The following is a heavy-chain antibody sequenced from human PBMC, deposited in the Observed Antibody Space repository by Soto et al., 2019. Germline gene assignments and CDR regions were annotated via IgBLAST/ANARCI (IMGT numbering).Heavy chain of an antibody. Sequence: ASVKVSCKASGGTFSSYTISWVRQAPGKGLEWMGGFDPEDGETIYAQKFQGRVTMTEDTSTDTAYMELSSLRSEDTAVYYCATVGYDSSGYTRDAFDIWGQGTMVTVSS. CDR3: ATVGYDSSGYTRDAFDI. CDR1: GGTFSSYT. D-gene: IGHD3-22*01. J-gene: IGHJ3*02. CDR2: FDPEDGET. V-gene: IGHV1-24*01.